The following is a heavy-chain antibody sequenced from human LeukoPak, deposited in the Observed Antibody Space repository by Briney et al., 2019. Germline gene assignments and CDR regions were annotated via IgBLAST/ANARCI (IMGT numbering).Heavy chain of an antibody. V-gene: IGHV4-4*02. CDR3: ARDYGDYSGSDAFDI. Sequence: PSGTLSLTCAVSGASINSSNWWSWVRQSPGKGLEWIGVIYHSGSTNYNPSLKSRVTISVDKSKNQFSLKVTSVTAADTAMYYCARDYGDYSGSDAFDIWGQGTMVTVSS. CDR1: GASINSSNW. J-gene: IGHJ3*02. D-gene: IGHD4-17*01. CDR2: IYHSGST.